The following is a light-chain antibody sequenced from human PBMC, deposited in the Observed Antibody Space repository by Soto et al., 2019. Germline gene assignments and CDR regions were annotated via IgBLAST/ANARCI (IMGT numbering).Light chain of an antibody. V-gene: IGKV3-20*01. Sequence: EILLTQSPCTLSLSPGERATLSCRASQSVSSSYLAWYQQKPGKAPRLLIYGASSRATGIPERFSGSGSGTDFTLTISRLAPEDFAVYYCQQYGSSPRTFGQGTKVDIK. CDR3: QQYGSSPRT. CDR2: GAS. CDR1: QSVSSSY. J-gene: IGKJ1*01.